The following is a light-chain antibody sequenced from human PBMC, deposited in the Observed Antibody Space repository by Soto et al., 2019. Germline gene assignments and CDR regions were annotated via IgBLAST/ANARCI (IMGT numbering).Light chain of an antibody. CDR2: EVS. J-gene: IGLJ1*01. Sequence: QSVLTQPASVSGTPGQSITISCTGSNSDVGIYDVVSWYQHHPGRAPKLIVSEVSHPPSGVSNRFSGSKSGNTASLTITGLQSEDEADYYCTSYTSDDVLYVFGTGTKLTVL. CDR3: TSYTSDDVLYV. CDR1: NSDVGIYDV. V-gene: IGLV2-14*01.